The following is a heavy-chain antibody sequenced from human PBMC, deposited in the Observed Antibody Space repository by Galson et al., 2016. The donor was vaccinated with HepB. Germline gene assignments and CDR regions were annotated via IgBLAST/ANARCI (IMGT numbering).Heavy chain of an antibody. D-gene: IGHD3-9*01. V-gene: IGHV1-69*06. CDR2: IIPIFGTA. CDR3: TTYYGNILTAYRWFDP. Sequence: SVKVSCKASGGTFSHYTINWVRQAPGQGLEWMGGIIPIFGTATYAQKFQGKVTITADKSASTSYMDLSSLRSEDTAVYYCTTYYGNILTAYRWFDPWGQGTLVTVSS. CDR1: GGTFSHYT. J-gene: IGHJ5*02.